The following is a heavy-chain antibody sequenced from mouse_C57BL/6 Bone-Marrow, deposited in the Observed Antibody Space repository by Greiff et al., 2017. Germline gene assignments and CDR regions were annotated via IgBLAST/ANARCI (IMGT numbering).Heavy chain of an antibody. CDR2: SRNKANDYTT. Sequence: EVNVVESGGGLVQSGRSLRLSCATSGFTFSDFYMEWVRQAPGKGLEWIAASRNKANDYTTEYSASVKGRFIVSRDTSQSILYLQMNALRAEDTAIYYCARDASWDGGFAYWGQGTLVTVSA. D-gene: IGHD4-1*01. CDR1: GFTFSDFY. V-gene: IGHV7-1*01. CDR3: ARDASWDGGFAY. J-gene: IGHJ3*01.